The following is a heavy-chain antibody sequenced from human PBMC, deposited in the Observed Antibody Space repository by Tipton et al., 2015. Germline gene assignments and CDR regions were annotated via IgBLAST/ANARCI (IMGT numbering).Heavy chain of an antibody. CDR3: ARGAQHSTWS. Sequence: GLVKPSQTLSLTCAISGDSVSSNTAAWHWIRQSPSRGLEWLGRTYYRSNWNNDYAVSVKSRITITPDTSKNQFTLHLNSVTPDDTAMYSCARGAQHSTWSWGQGTLVTVSS. CDR2: TYYRSNWNN. J-gene: IGHJ5*02. CDR1: GDSVSSNTAA. V-gene: IGHV6-1*01. D-gene: IGHD6-13*01.